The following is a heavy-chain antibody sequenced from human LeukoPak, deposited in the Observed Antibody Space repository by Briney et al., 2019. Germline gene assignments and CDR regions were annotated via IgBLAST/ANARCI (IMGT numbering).Heavy chain of an antibody. Sequence: GGSLRLSCAASGFTFSSYSMNWVRQAPGKGLEWVSSNSSSSSYIYYADSVKGRFTISRDNAKNSLYLQMNSLRAEDTAVYYCARGALYDSSGYYYEAPDYWGQGTLVTVSS. J-gene: IGHJ4*02. CDR1: GFTFSSYS. CDR3: ARGALYDSSGYYYEAPDY. CDR2: NSSSSSYI. V-gene: IGHV3-21*01. D-gene: IGHD3-22*01.